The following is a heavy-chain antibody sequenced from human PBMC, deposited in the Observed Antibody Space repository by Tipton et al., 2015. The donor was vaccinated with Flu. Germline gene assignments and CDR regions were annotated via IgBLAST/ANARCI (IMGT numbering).Heavy chain of an antibody. CDR1: GYTFTSYG. CDR3: ARWGAVGATGEAGAFDI. D-gene: IGHD1-26*01. J-gene: IGHJ3*02. Sequence: QLVQSGAEVKKPGASVKVSCKASGYTFTSYGISWVRQAPGQGLARMGWISAYNGNTNYAQKLKGRVTMPTDTSTSTAYMELRSLRSDDTAVYYCARWGAVGATGEAGAFDIWGQGTMVTVSS. V-gene: IGHV1-18*01. CDR2: ISAYNGNT.